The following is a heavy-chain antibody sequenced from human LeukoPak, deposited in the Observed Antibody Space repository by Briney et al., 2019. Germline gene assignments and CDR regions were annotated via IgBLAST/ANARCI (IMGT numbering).Heavy chain of an antibody. D-gene: IGHD1-26*01. J-gene: IGHJ5*02. CDR2: ISSSSSTI. Sequence: PGGSLRLSCAASGFTFSSYSMNWVRQAPGKGLEWVSYISSSSSTIYYADSVKGRFTISRDNAKNSLYLQMNSLRAEDTAVYYCATSPYSGGYWNWFDPWGQGTLVTVSS. V-gene: IGHV3-48*04. CDR1: GFTFSSYS. CDR3: ATSPYSGGYWNWFDP.